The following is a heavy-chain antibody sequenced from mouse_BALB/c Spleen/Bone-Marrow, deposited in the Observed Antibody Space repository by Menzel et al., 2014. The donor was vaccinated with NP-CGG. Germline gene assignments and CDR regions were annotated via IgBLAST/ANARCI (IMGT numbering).Heavy chain of an antibody. D-gene: IGHD2-3*01. CDR3: ARDGYYVFYAMDY. CDR2: INSNGGST. J-gene: IGHJ4*01. CDR1: GFTFSSYG. Sequence: VQLQQSGGGLVQPGGSLKLSCAASGFTFSSYGMSWVRQTPDKRLELVATINSNGGSTYCPDSVKGRFTISRDNAKNTLYLQMSSLKSEDTAMYYCARDGYYVFYAMDYWGQGTSVTVSS. V-gene: IGHV5-6-3*01.